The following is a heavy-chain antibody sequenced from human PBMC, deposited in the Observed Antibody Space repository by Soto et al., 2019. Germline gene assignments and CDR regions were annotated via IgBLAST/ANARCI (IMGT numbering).Heavy chain of an antibody. D-gene: IGHD3-22*01. Sequence: EVQLLESGGGLVQPGGSLRLSCAASGFTFSSYAMSWVRQAPGKGLEWVSAISGSGGSTYYADSVKGRFTISRDNSKNTLYLQMNSLRDEDTAVYYCAKIDGYYYDSSGSFDYWGQGTLVTVSS. J-gene: IGHJ4*02. CDR1: GFTFSSYA. V-gene: IGHV3-23*01. CDR2: ISGSGGST. CDR3: AKIDGYYYDSSGSFDY.